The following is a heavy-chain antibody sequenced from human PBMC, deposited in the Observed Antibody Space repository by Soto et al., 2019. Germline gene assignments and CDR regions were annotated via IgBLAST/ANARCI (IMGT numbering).Heavy chain of an antibody. Sequence: PSETLSLTCTVSGGSISSSSYYWGWIRQPPGKGLEWIGSIYYSGSTYYNPSLKSRVTISVDTSKNQFSLKLSSVTAADTAVYYCASGIVGATTNWYYFDYWGQGTLVTVSS. D-gene: IGHD1-26*01. CDR1: GGSISSSSYY. J-gene: IGHJ4*02. CDR3: ASGIVGATTNWYYFDY. V-gene: IGHV4-39*01. CDR2: IYYSGST.